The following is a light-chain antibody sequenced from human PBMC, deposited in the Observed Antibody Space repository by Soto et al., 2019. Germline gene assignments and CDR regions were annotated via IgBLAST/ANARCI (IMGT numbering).Light chain of an antibody. CDR1: QGISSW. CDR3: EQGNSFPLT. V-gene: IGKV1-12*01. Sequence: DIQMTQSPSSVSASVGDRVTITCRASQGISSWLAWFQQKPGEPPRLLIYAASSLHTGVPSRFSGSGSGTDFSLTISSLQPADFATYYCEQGNSFPLTFGGGTKVESK. J-gene: IGKJ4*01. CDR2: AAS.